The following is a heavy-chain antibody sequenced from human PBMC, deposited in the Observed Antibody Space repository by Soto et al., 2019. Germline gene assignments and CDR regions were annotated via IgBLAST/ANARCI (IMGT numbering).Heavy chain of an antibody. V-gene: IGHV3-23*01. CDR1: GFTFSSSA. Sequence: EVQLLESGGGLVQPGGSLRLYCAASGFTFSSSAMSWVRQAPGKRLEWVSAISGSGGSPYYADSVKGRFTISRDNYKKTLYLQMNSLRAEDTAVYYCALDYYGSGSYPNDAFDIWGQGTMVTVSS. D-gene: IGHD3-10*01. J-gene: IGHJ3*02. CDR3: ALDYYGSGSYPNDAFDI. CDR2: ISGSGGSP.